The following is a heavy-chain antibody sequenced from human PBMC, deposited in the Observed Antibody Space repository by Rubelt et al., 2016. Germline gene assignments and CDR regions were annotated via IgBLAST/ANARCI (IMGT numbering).Heavy chain of an antibody. D-gene: IGHD3-10*01. Sequence: VSCKASGYTFTSYGISWVRQAPGQGLEWMGWISAYNGNTNYAQKLQGRVDMTTDTSTNTAYMDLRSLTSDDTAVYYCARVAYYGSGNYPKIDFWGQGTLVTVSS. CDR2: ISAYNGNT. CDR1: GYTFTSYG. J-gene: IGHJ4*02. CDR3: ARVAYYGSGNYPKIDF. V-gene: IGHV1-18*01.